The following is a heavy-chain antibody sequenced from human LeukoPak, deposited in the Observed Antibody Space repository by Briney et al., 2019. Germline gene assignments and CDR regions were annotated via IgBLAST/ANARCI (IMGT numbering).Heavy chain of an antibody. CDR3: AREGGGYSRNNWFDP. J-gene: IGHJ5*02. V-gene: IGHV4-59*01. Sequence: SETLSLTYTVSGGSISSYYWSWIRQPPGKGLEWIGYIYYSGSTNYNPSLKSRVTISVDTSKNQFSLKLSSVTAADTAVYYCAREGGGYSRNNWFDPWGQGTLVTVSS. CDR1: GGSISSYY. CDR2: IYYSGST. D-gene: IGHD2-2*03.